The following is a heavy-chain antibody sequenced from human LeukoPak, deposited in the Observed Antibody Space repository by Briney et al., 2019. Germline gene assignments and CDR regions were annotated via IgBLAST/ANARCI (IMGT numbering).Heavy chain of an antibody. CDR3: ARDRPEGVGYDNFNQEYYYGMDV. D-gene: IGHD5-12*01. Sequence: PSQTLSLTCAVSGGSISSGGYSWSWIRQPPGKGLEWIGYIYYSGSTNYNPSLKSRVTISVDTSKNQFSLKLSSVTAADTAVYYCARDRPEGVGYDNFNQEYYYGMDVWGQGTTVTVSS. CDR1: GGSISSGGYS. V-gene: IGHV4-61*08. CDR2: IYYSGST. J-gene: IGHJ6*02.